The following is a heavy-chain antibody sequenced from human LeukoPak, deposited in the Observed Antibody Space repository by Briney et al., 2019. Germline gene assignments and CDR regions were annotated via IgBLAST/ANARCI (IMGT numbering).Heavy chain of an antibody. D-gene: IGHD3-22*01. CDR2: IYHSGST. V-gene: IGHV4-4*02. CDR1: GGSISSSNW. CDR3: ARDQYYYDSSAYLFDY. J-gene: IGHJ4*02. Sequence: SETLSLTCAVSGGSISSSNWWSWVRQPPGKGLEWIGEIYHSGSTNYNPSLKSRVTISVDKSKNQFSLKLSSVTAADTAVYYCARDQYYYDSSAYLFDYWGQGTLVTVSS.